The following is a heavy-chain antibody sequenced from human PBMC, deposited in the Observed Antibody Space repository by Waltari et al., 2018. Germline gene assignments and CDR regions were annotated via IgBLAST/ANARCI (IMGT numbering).Heavy chain of an antibody. CDR2: IKHSGST. CDR3: ARSSTVTTRFDY. D-gene: IGHD4-17*01. V-gene: IGHV4-34*01. CDR1: GGSFSGYY. Sequence: QVQLQQWGAGLLKPSETLSLTCAVYGGSFSGYYWSWIRQPPGKGLEWIGEIKHSGSTNYNPSLKSRVTISVDTSKNQFSLKLSSVTAADTAVYYCARSSTVTTRFDYWGQGTLVTVSS. J-gene: IGHJ4*02.